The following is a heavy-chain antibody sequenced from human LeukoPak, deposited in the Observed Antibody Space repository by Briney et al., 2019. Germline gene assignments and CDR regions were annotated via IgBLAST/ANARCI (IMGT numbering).Heavy chain of an antibody. CDR3: STGGVNWNYVGY. Sequence: PGGSLRPSCAASGFTFSNAWMSWVRQAPGKGLEWVGRIKRETDGGTTDYAAPVKGRFTISRDDSKNTLYLQMNSLRTEDTAVYYCSTGGVNWNYVGYWGQGTLVTVSS. J-gene: IGHJ4*02. CDR1: GFTFSNAW. CDR2: IKRETDGGTT. D-gene: IGHD1-7*01. V-gene: IGHV3-15*01.